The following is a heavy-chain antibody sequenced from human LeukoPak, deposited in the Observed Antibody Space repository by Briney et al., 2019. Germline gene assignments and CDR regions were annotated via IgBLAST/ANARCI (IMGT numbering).Heavy chain of an antibody. V-gene: IGHV4-59*01. CDR1: GGSISSYY. D-gene: IGHD2-15*01. CDR3: ARGGYCSGGSCYSFSWFAP. CDR2: IYYCGST. Sequence: KPSETLSLTCTVSGGSISSYYWSWIRQPPGKGLEWIGYIYYCGSTNYNPSLKSRVTISVDTSKNQFSLKLSSVTAADTAVYYCARGGYCSGGSCYSFSWFAPWGQGTLVTVSS. J-gene: IGHJ5*02.